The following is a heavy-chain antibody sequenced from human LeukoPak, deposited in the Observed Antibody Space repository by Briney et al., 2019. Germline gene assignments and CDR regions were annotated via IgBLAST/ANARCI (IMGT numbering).Heavy chain of an antibody. CDR1: GFTFSSYW. J-gene: IGHJ4*02. V-gene: IGHV3-7*03. D-gene: IGHD1-26*01. CDR3: ARDQGGAPY. Sequence: PGGSLRLSCAASGFTFSSYWMSWVRQAPGKGLEWVSNIKPDGSEKYYADSVKGRFTISRDNAKNSLYLQMNSLRAEDTAVYYCARDQGGAPYWGQGTLVTVSS. CDR2: IKPDGSEK.